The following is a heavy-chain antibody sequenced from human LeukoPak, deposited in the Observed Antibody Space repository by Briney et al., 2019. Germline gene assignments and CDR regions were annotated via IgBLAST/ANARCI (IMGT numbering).Heavy chain of an antibody. Sequence: GGSLRFSCAASGFTFSSYGMHWVRQAPGKGLEWVAVIWYDGSNKYYADSVKGRFTISRDNSKNTLYLQMNSLRAEDTAVYYCAKDQLYCSGGNCYSGHDYWGQGTLVTVSS. D-gene: IGHD2-15*01. CDR1: GFTFSSYG. CDR3: AKDQLYCSGGNCYSGHDY. V-gene: IGHV3-33*06. J-gene: IGHJ4*02. CDR2: IWYDGSNK.